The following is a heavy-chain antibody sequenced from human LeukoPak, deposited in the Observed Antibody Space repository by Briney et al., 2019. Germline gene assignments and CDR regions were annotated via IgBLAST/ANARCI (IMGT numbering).Heavy chain of an antibody. D-gene: IGHD4-17*01. J-gene: IGHJ4*02. CDR2: IYPGDSDT. V-gene: IGHV5-51*01. Sequence: GESLKISCKGSGYSFTSYWIGWVRQMPGKGLEWMEIIYPGDSDTRYSPSFQGQVTISADKSISTAYLQWSSLKASDTAMYYCASSNDYGDYVPDYWGQGTLVTVSS. CDR1: GYSFTSYW. CDR3: ASSNDYGDYVPDY.